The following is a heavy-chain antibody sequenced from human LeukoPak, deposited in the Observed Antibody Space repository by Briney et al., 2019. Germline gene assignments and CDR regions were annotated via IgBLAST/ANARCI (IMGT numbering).Heavy chain of an antibody. Sequence: SGASLRLSCAASGFTFSSFAMSWVRQAPGKGLEWVSTISGSGGTTNYEDSVKGRFTFSRDNSKKMVYLQMNSLRVEDTAVYYCAKDLPDYGDYIEGYWGQGTLVTVSS. J-gene: IGHJ4*02. CDR1: GFTFSSFA. D-gene: IGHD4-17*01. CDR2: ISGSGGTT. CDR3: AKDLPDYGDYIEGY. V-gene: IGHV3-23*01.